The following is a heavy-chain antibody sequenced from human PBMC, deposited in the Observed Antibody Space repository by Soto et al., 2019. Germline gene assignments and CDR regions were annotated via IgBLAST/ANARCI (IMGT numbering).Heavy chain of an antibody. J-gene: IGHJ6*02. CDR2: IKSRTDGGTT. V-gene: IGHV3-15*01. CDR1: GFTFSNAW. D-gene: IGHD6-19*01. Sequence: LRLSCAASGFTFSNAWMSWVRQAPGKGLEWVGRIKSRTDGGTTDYAAPVKGRFTISRDDSKNTLYLQMNSLKTEDTAVYYCTTAEEDSSGWHVPGSLPYYYYGMDVWGQGTTVTVSS. CDR3: TTAEEDSSGWHVPGSLPYYYYGMDV.